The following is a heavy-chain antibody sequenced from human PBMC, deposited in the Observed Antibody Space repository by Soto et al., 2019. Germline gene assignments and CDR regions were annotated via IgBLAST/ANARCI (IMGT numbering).Heavy chain of an antibody. CDR1: GYTFTSYG. CDR3: ARDLGSSWSSHNEDFYGMDV. Sequence: GASVTVSCKASGYTFTSYGISWVRQAPGQGLEWMGWISAYNGNTNYAQKLQGRVTMTTDTSTSTAYMELRSLRSDDTAVYYCARDLGSSWSSHNEDFYGMDVWGQGTTVTVSS. CDR2: ISAYNGNT. V-gene: IGHV1-18*04. D-gene: IGHD6-13*01. J-gene: IGHJ6*02.